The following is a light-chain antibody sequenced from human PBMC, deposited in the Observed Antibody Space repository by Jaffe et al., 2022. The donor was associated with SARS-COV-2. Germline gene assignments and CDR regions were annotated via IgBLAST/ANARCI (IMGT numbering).Light chain of an antibody. J-gene: IGKJ2*01. V-gene: IGKV1-5*03. CDR3: HQYNSYSSYT. CDR1: QNINSW. Sequence: DIQVTQSPSILSASVGDRVTITCRASQNINSWLAWYQQKPGKAPKLLIYKASTLESGVPSRFSGSESGTEFTLTIGSLQPDDSATYYCHQYNSYSSYTFGQGTKLEIK. CDR2: KAS.